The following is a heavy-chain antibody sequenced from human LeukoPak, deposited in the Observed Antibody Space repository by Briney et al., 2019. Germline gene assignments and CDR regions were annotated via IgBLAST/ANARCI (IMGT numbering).Heavy chain of an antibody. CDR1: GFSISTNY. V-gene: IGHV4-59*12. J-gene: IGHJ4*02. CDR2: IDYTGST. CDR3: VREGGIAAGPFDY. D-gene: IGHD6-13*01. Sequence: PSETLSLTCTVSGFSISTNYWSWIRQPPGKGLEWIGYIDYTGSTNYNPSLKGRVTISVDTSKNQFSLKLSSVTAADTAVYYCVREGGIAAGPFDYWGQGTLVTVSS.